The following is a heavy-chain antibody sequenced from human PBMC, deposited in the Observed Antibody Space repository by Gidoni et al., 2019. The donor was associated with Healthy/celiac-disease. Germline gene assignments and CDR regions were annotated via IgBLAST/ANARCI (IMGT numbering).Heavy chain of an antibody. J-gene: IGHJ5*02. V-gene: IGHV4-34*01. D-gene: IGHD3-3*01. CDR1: GGSFSGYY. Sequence: QVQLQQWGAGLLKPSETLSLTCAVYGGSFSGYYWSWIRQPPGKGLEWIGEINHSGSTNYNPSLKSRVTISVDTSKNQFSLKLSSVTAADTAVYYCARSQEYYDFWSGLAGGWFDPWGQGTLVTVSS. CDR2: INHSGST. CDR3: ARSQEYYDFWSGLAGGWFDP.